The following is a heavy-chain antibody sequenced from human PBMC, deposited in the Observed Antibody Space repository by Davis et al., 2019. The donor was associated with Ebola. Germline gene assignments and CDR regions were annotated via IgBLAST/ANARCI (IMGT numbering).Heavy chain of an antibody. CDR3: ARMAAAGTKLDV. D-gene: IGHD6-13*01. J-gene: IGHJ6*02. V-gene: IGHV1-18*04. CDR2: ISTYNGNT. CDR1: GYTFTSYG. Sequence: AASVKVSCKASGYTFTSYGISWVRQAPRQGLEWMGWISTYNGNTNFAQKLQGRVTMTTDTSTSSAHMELRSLRSDDTAVYYCARMAAAGTKLDVWGQGTTVTVSS.